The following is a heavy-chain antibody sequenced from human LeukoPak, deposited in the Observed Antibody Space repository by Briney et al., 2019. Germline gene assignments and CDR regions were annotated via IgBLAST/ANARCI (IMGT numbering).Heavy chain of an antibody. V-gene: IGHV4-61*01. Sequence: KASETLSLTCTVSGGSTSSGSYYWSWIRQPPGKGLEWIGYIYYSGSTNYNPSLKSRVTISVDTSKNQFSLKLSSVTAADTAVYYCARVKRVVTAIPRYYFDYWGQGTLVTVSS. CDR3: ARVKRVVTAIPRYYFDY. D-gene: IGHD2-21*02. CDR1: GGSTSSGSYY. J-gene: IGHJ4*02. CDR2: IYYSGST.